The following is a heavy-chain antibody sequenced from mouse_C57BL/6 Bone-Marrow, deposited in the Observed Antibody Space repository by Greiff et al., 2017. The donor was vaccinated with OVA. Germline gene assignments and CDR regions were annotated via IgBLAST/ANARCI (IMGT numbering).Heavy chain of an antibody. J-gene: IGHJ1*03. Sequence: EVKVVESGEGLVKPGGSLKLSCAASGFTFSSYALSWVRQTPEKRLEWVAYISSGGDYIYYADTVKGRFTISRDNARNTLYLQMSSLKSEDTAMYYCTRGYYYGSSYTFWYFDVWGTGTTVTVSS. D-gene: IGHD1-1*01. CDR2: ISSGGDYI. V-gene: IGHV5-9-1*02. CDR1: GFTFSSYA. CDR3: TRGYYYGSSYTFWYFDV.